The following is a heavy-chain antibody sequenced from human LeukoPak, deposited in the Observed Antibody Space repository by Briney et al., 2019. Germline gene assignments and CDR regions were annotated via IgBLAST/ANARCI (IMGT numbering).Heavy chain of an antibody. J-gene: IGHJ4*02. CDR1: GFSFSSYA. CDR3: VKYQVRGTHYFDS. V-gene: IGHV3-23*01. Sequence: PEGSLRLSCAASGFSFSSYAMSWVRQAPGKGLEWVSGIGESDGDTFYTDSVKGRFTISRDNSKNTLYLQMNSLRVEDPAVYYCVKYQVRGTHYFDSWGQGTLVTVSS. D-gene: IGHD1-26*01. CDR2: IGESDGDT.